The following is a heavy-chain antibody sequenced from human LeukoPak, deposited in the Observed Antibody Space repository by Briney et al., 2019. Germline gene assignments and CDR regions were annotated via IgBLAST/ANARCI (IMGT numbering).Heavy chain of an antibody. CDR2: IRYDGSNK. CDR3: AREEITTYYYGMDV. V-gene: IGHV3-30*02. J-gene: IGHJ6*02. Sequence: RGSLRLSCAASGFTFSSYGMHWVRQTPGKGLEWVAFIRYDGSNKYYADSVKGRFTISRDNAKNSLYLQMSSLRAEDTAVYYCAREEITTYYYGMDVWGQGTTVTVSS. D-gene: IGHD1-1*01. CDR1: GFTFSSYG.